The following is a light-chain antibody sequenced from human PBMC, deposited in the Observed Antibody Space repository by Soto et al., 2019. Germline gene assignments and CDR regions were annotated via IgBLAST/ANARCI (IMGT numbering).Light chain of an antibody. CDR2: GAS. CDR3: QQRSNWPSIT. V-gene: IGKV3-15*01. Sequence: EIVMTQSPAALSVSPGDAATLSCRASQTVHSRLAWYQQKPGQAPRLLIYGASTRATGTPPRFRGSGSGTEFTLTISSLEAEDSAVYYCQQRSNWPSITFGQGTRLETK. J-gene: IGKJ5*01. CDR1: QTVHSR.